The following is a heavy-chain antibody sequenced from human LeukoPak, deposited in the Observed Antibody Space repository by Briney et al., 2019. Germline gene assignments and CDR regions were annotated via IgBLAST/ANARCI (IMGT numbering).Heavy chain of an antibody. CDR3: ALTTMAFRYFDY. Sequence: ASVKVSCKASGYTFTSYYMHWVRQAPGQGLEWMGIINPSGGSTSYAQKFQGRVTMTRDTSTSTVYMELSSLRSDDTAVYYCALTTMAFRYFDYWGQGTLVTVSS. CDR2: INPSGGST. J-gene: IGHJ4*02. CDR1: GYTFTSYY. D-gene: IGHD5-18*01. V-gene: IGHV1-46*01.